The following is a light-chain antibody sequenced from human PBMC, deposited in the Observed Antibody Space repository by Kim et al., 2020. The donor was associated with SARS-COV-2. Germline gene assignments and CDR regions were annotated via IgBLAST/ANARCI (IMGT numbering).Light chain of an antibody. Sequence: GDRVTITCRWSQGITPSLAWYQQKPGKGPQLLIYAASALQSGVPSRFSGSVSVTDFTLTISSLHPEDVATYYCQKYNSAPWTFGQGTKVDIK. J-gene: IGKJ1*01. CDR3: QKYNSAPWT. V-gene: IGKV1-27*01. CDR2: AAS. CDR1: QGITPS.